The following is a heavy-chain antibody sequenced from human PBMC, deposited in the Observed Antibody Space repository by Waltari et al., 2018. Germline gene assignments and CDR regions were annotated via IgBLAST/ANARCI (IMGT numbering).Heavy chain of an antibody. D-gene: IGHD6-13*01. CDR1: GGSISSSSYY. Sequence: QLQLQESGPGLVKPSETLSLTCTVSGGSISSSSYYWGWIRQPPGKGLEWIGSIYYSGSTYYNPSLKGRVTISVDTSKNQFSLKLSSVTAADTAVYYCARESIAAAVPFDYWGQGTLVTVSS. CDR2: IYYSGST. J-gene: IGHJ4*02. V-gene: IGHV4-39*07. CDR3: ARESIAAAVPFDY.